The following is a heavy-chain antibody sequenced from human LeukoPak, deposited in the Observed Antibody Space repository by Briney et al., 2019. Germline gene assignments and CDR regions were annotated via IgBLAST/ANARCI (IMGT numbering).Heavy chain of an antibody. Sequence: SQTLSLTCAISGDSVSSNSAAWNWIRQSPSRGLEWLGRTYYRSKWYNDYAVSVKSRITINPGTSKNQFSLQLNSVTPEDTAVYYCARETRPGNYYYYGMDVWGQGTTVTVSS. D-gene: IGHD1-14*01. CDR2: TYYRSKWYN. CDR1: GDSVSSNSAA. CDR3: ARETRPGNYYYYGMDV. J-gene: IGHJ6*02. V-gene: IGHV6-1*01.